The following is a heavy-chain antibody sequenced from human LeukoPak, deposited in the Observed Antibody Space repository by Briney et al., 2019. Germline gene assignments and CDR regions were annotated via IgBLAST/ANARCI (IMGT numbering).Heavy chain of an antibody. CDR2: ISSSGSTI. J-gene: IGHJ4*02. CDR3: ALGGSGWVFDY. CDR1: GFTFSSYS. Sequence: GGSLRPSCAASGFTFSSYSMNWVRQAPGKGLEWVSYISSSGSTIYYADSVKGRFTISRDNAKNSLYLQMNSLRAEDTAVYYCALGGSGWVFDYWGQGNLVTVSS. V-gene: IGHV3-48*01. D-gene: IGHD6-19*01.